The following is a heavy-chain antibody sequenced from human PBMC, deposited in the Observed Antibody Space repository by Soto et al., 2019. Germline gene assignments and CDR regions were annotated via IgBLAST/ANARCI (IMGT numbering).Heavy chain of an antibody. V-gene: IGHV3-23*01. CDR2: ISCCGGSA. CDR1: GFNFKKFA. CDR3: AKADGQQWLIPHLDN. J-gene: IGHJ4*02. Sequence: EVQLLESGGGEGQRGGSLRPSWVASGFNFKKFAMAWVRQVEGGGRGWVSGISCCGGSASYADSVKGRFSIARDDSKNTVSLQLNSLRVEDTAQYYCAKADGQQWLIPHLDNWGQGTLVTVS. D-gene: IGHD6-19*01.